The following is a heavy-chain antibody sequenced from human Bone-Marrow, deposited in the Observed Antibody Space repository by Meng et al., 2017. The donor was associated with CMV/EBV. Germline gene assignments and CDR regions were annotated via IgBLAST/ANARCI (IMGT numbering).Heavy chain of an antibody. CDR1: GFTFSSSR. Sequence: AAAGFTFSSSRLNWVRQAPGKGLEWVSSISSSSSYIYYADSVKGRFTISRDNAKNSLYLQMNSLRAEDTAVYYCARELRFLEFVPEYWGQGTLVTVSS. V-gene: IGHV3-21*01. CDR3: ARELRFLEFVPEY. J-gene: IGHJ4*02. CDR2: ISSSSSYI. D-gene: IGHD3-3*01.